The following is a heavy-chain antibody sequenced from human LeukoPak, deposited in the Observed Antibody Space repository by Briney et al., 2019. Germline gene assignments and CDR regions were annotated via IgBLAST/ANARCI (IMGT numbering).Heavy chain of an antibody. Sequence: PGGSLRLSCAASGFTFSGYGMHWVRQAPGKGLEWVAVISYDGSNKYYADSVKGRFTISRDNSKNTLYLQMNSLRAEDTAVYYCAKDRPYYGLGSPDYWGQGTLVTVSS. CDR3: AKDRPYYGLGSPDY. CDR1: GFTFSGYG. CDR2: ISYDGSNK. D-gene: IGHD3-10*01. J-gene: IGHJ4*02. V-gene: IGHV3-30*18.